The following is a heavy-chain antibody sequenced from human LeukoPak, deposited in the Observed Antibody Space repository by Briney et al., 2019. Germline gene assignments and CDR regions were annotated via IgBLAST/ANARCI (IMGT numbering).Heavy chain of an antibody. Sequence: PGGSLRLSCAASGFTFSSYWMSWVRQAPGKGLEWVSVIYADGRTYYADSVKGRFTISRDSSKNTLDLQMNSLRVEDTALYYCTRDPTSDTTADYWGQGTLVTVSS. J-gene: IGHJ4*02. V-gene: IGHV3-53*01. CDR1: GFTFSSYW. CDR2: IYADGRT. CDR3: TRDPTSDTTADY. D-gene: IGHD1-1*01.